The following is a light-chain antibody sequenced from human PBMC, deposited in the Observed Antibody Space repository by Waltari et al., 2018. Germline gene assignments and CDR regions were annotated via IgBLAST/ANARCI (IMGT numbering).Light chain of an antibody. J-gene: IGKJ1*01. Sequence: ETVLTQSPATLSLSPGERATLPCRASQTVYTYLAWYQQKPGQAPRPLIYDASNRASGVPARFSGSGSGTDFTLTISSLEPEDFAVYYCLQRVSRPPWTFGQGTKVEL. CDR2: DAS. CDR1: QTVYTY. V-gene: IGKV3-11*01. CDR3: LQRVSRPPWT.